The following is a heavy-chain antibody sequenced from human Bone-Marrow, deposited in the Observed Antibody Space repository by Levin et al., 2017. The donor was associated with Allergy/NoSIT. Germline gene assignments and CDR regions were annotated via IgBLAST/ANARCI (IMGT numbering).Heavy chain of an antibody. CDR1: GGSISSYY. J-gene: IGHJ6*03. Sequence: SQTLSLTCTVSGGSISSYYWSWMRQPPGKGLEWLGYIFYSGSTNYNPSLKSRVTISVDTSKSQFSLRLRSVTAADTAVYYCARTRVGSGFDYYFYYYMDVWGKGTTVTVSS. CDR2: IFYSGST. CDR3: ARTRVGSGFDYYFYYYMDV. V-gene: IGHV4-59*01. D-gene: IGHD3-10*01.